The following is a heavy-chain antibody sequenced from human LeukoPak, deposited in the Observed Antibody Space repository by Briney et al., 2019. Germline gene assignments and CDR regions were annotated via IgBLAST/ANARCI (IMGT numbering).Heavy chain of an antibody. CDR1: GYTFTTYN. Sequence: GASVKVSCKASGYTFTTYNINWVRQAPGQGLEWMGWISGYNGNTNYAQKLQGRVTMTTDTSTSTAYMELRSLRSDDTAVYYCARAVRELGTDWFDPWGQGTLVTVSS. CDR3: ARAVRELGTDWFDP. D-gene: IGHD1-26*01. V-gene: IGHV1-18*01. J-gene: IGHJ5*02. CDR2: ISGYNGNT.